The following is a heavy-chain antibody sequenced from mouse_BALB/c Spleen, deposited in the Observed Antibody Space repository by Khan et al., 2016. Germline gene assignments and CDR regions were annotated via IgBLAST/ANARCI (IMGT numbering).Heavy chain of an antibody. CDR1: GYTFTSYY. J-gene: IGHJ2*01. CDR2: INPSNGGT. D-gene: IGHD1-1*01. V-gene: IGHV1S81*02. CDR3: TRTPYYGSSVDY. Sequence: QVQLKQSGAELVKPGASVKLSCKASGYTFTSYYMYWVKQRPGQGLEWIGEINPSNGGTNFNEKFKSKATLTVDKSSSTAYMQLSSLTSEVSAVYYCTRTPYYGSSVDYWGQGTTLTVSS.